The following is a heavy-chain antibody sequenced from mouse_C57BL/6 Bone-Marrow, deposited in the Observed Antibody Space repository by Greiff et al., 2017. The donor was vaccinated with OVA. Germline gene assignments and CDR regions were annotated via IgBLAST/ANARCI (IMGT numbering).Heavy chain of an antibody. CDR1: GFTFSDAW. CDR3: THYDFYAMDY. Sequence: EVQGVESGGGLVQPGGSMKLSCAASGFTFSDAWMDWVRQSPEKGLEWVAEIRNKANNHATYYAESVKGRFTISRDDSKSSVYLQMNSLRAEDTGIYYCTHYDFYAMDYWGQGTSVTVSS. J-gene: IGHJ4*01. D-gene: IGHD1-1*02. CDR2: IRNKANNHAT. V-gene: IGHV6-6*01.